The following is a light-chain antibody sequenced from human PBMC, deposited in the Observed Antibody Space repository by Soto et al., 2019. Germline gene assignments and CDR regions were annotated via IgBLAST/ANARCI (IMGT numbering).Light chain of an antibody. CDR1: SSKIGANYD. CDR3: QSYDSTLSARYV. Sequence: QSVLTQPPSVAGAPGQRVTISCTGSSSKIGANYDVHWYQQRPGTAPKLLIFGNSNRPSGVPDRFSGSKSGTSASLAITGLQAEDEGDYYCQSYDSTLSARYVFGTGTKLTVL. V-gene: IGLV1-40*01. J-gene: IGLJ1*01. CDR2: GNS.